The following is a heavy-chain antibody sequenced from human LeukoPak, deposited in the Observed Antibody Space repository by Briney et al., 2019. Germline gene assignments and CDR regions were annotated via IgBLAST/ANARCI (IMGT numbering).Heavy chain of an antibody. V-gene: IGHV3-7*01. CDR1: GFTFSSYW. D-gene: IGHD2-2*02. CDR2: INQDGSEK. CDR3: ARDSMVVPAAIDNWFDP. Sequence: GGSLRLSCVASGFTFSSYWMTWVRQAPGKGLEWVANINQDGSEKYYVDSVKGRFTISRDNAKDSLYLQMNSLRAEDTAVYYCARDSMVVPAAIDNWFDPWGQGTLVTVSS. J-gene: IGHJ5*02.